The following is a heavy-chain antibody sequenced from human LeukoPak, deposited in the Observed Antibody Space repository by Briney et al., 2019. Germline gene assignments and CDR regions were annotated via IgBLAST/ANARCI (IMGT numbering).Heavy chain of an antibody. CDR1: GGTFSSYA. V-gene: IGHV1-69*13. D-gene: IGHD5-12*01. J-gene: IGHJ4*02. CDR2: IIPIFGTA. Sequence: SVKVSCKASGGTFSSYAISWVRQAPGQGLEWMGGIIPIFGTANYAQKFQGRVTITADESTSTAYMELSSLRSEDTAVYYCARDYSGYDYLFDYWGQGTLVTVSS. CDR3: ARDYSGYDYLFDY.